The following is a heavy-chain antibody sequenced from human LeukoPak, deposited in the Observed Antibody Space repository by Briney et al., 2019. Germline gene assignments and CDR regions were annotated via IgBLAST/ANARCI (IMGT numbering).Heavy chain of an antibody. CDR3: ARWYYYDRSGYPPSYFDN. CDR2: IYYSATT. D-gene: IGHD3-22*01. J-gene: IGHJ4*02. V-gene: IGHV4-39*01. CDR1: GRSHSSSSYY. Sequence: SQSLSLTCTVSGRSHSSSSYYRGWIRHPPGKGREGLGRIYYSATTHYNPSPTSRETMSVQTSENQCSRKLRGVTPADTAVYYCARWYYYDRSGYPPSYFDNWSQGTLVTVSS.